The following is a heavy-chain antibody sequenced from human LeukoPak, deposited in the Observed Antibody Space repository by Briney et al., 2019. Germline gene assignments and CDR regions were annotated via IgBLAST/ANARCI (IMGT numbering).Heavy chain of an antibody. CDR3: ARALLVRNGYNYSPNYFDY. CDR1: GLTVNSKY. J-gene: IGHJ4*02. Sequence: GGSLRLSCAASGLTVNSKYMNWVRQATGQGLQSVSGIDSGGTTYYADSVKGRFTSSRDNSKNTLYLQMNSLRAEDTAVYYCARALLVRNGYNYSPNYFDYWGQGTLVTVSS. CDR2: IDSGGTT. V-gene: IGHV3-53*01. D-gene: IGHD5-24*01.